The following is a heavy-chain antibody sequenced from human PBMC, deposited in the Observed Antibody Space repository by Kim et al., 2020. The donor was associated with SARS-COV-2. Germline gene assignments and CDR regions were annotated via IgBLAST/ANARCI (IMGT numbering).Heavy chain of an antibody. CDR1: GYSFSSFW. V-gene: IGHV5-51*01. CDR2: IYPGDSDT. D-gene: IGHD5-12*01. J-gene: IGHJ3*02. Sequence: GESLKISCKGSGYSFSSFWIGWVRQMPGKGLEWMGIIYPGDSDTRYSPSFKGQVTISADKSISTAYLQWSSLKASDTAMYYCAREMATMYDAFDIWGQGTMVTVSS. CDR3: AREMATMYDAFDI.